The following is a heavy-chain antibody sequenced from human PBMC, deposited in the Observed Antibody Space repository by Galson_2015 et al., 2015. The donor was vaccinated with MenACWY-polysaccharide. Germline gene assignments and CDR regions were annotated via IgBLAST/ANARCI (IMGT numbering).Heavy chain of an antibody. J-gene: IGHJ3*02. CDR3: ARGENYCDTSGLDAFDI. CDR1: GGSINSGSYF. V-gene: IGHV4-61*02. Sequence: TLSLTCIVSGGSINSGSYFWTWIRQPAGKGLEWIGRMYASGYTNYNPSLKSRVAMSVDTSKNQFSLKLSSVTAADTAVYYCARGENYCDTSGLDAFDIWGQGTMVTVTS. CDR2: MYASGYT. D-gene: IGHD3-22*01.